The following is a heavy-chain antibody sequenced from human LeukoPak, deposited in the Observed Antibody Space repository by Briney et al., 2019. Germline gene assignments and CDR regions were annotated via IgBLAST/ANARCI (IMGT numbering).Heavy chain of an antibody. D-gene: IGHD6-19*01. CDR1: GFTFDDYT. CDR3: AKGGIAVAGYYFDY. CDR2: ISWDGGST. J-gene: IGHJ4*02. V-gene: IGHV3-43*01. Sequence: GGSLRLSCAASGFTFDDYTMHWVRQAPGKGLEGVSLISWDGGSTYYADSVKGRFNISRDNSKNSLYLQMNSLRTEDTALYYCAKGGIAVAGYYFDYWGQGTLVTVSS.